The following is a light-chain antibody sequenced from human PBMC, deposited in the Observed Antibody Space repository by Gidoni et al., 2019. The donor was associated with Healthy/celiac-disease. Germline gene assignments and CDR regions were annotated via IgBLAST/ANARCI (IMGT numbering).Light chain of an antibody. V-gene: IGKV1-33*01. Sequence: LPITQSPSSLSASVGDRVTITFQASQDISNYLNWYQQKPGKAPKLLIYDASNLETGVPSRFSGSGYGTDFTFTISSLQPEDIATYYCQQYDNLQSFGQXTKLEIK. CDR1: QDISNY. J-gene: IGKJ2*03. CDR2: DAS. CDR3: QQYDNLQS.